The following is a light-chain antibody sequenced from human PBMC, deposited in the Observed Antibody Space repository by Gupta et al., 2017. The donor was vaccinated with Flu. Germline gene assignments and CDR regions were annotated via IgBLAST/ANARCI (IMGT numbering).Light chain of an antibody. CDR3: QLLDSSSDHRV. CDR2: DDS. V-gene: IGLV3-21*02. J-gene: IGLJ2*01. Sequence: SYVLTQPPPAAVAPGQTASIPCGGNGIGSKSVHWYQQKPGQAPVVVVHDDSDRPSGIPERFSGSKSGNTATLIITSVEAGDEATYYCQLLDSSSDHRVFGGGTKLTVL. CDR1: GIGSKS.